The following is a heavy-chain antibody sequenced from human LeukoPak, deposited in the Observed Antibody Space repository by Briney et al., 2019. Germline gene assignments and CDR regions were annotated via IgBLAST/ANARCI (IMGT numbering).Heavy chain of an antibody. J-gene: IGHJ4*02. V-gene: IGHV3-23*01. CDR1: GFTFINYA. CDR2: ITGRGDST. CDR3: VKGPRPDITVAHTAEK. Sequence: PGGSLRLSCAASGFTFINYAMSWVRQVPGRGLEWVSTITGRGDSTYVADSVKGRVTTSRDNSKNSLFLQMNSVRAEDTAVYYCVKGPRPDITVAHTAEKWGQGTLVTVSS. D-gene: IGHD6-19*01.